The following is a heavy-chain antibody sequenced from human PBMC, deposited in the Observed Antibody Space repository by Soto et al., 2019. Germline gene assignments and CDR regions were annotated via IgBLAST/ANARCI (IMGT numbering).Heavy chain of an antibody. D-gene: IGHD4-17*01. CDR2: INAGNGNT. CDR1: GYTFTSYA. J-gene: IGHJ3*02. Sequence: QVQLVQSGAEVKKPGASVKVSCKASGYTFTSYAMHWVRQAPGQRLEWMGWINAGNGNTKYSQKFQGRVTITRDTSASTAYMERSSLRSEDTAVYYCAREAYGKLSAFDIWGQGTMVTVSS. CDR3: AREAYGKLSAFDI. V-gene: IGHV1-3*01.